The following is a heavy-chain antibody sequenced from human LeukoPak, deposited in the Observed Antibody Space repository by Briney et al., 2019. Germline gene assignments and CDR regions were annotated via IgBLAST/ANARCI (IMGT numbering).Heavy chain of an antibody. J-gene: IGHJ4*02. Sequence: PGGSLRLSCAPSGFIFRTYWMTWVRQAPGKGLEWVANIKDDGSEKYYADGVKGRFTISRDNAKSSLYLQMNSLRVEDTAVYYCARDASGGFDYWGQGTLVTVSS. CDR3: ARDASGGFDY. CDR1: GFIFRTYW. V-gene: IGHV3-7*01. D-gene: IGHD2-15*01. CDR2: IKDDGSEK.